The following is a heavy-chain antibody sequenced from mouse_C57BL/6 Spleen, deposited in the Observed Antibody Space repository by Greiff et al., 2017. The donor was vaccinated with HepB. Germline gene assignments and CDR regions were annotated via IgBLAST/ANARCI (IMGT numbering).Heavy chain of an antibody. Sequence: VQLQQPGAELVKPGASVKLSCKASGYTFTSYWMHWVKQRPGQGLEWIGRIHPSDSDTNYNQKFKGKATLTVDKSSSTAYMQLSSLTSEDSAVYYCATSRDCYYAIDYWGQGTSVTVSS. V-gene: IGHV1-74*01. CDR2: IHPSDSDT. J-gene: IGHJ4*01. CDR3: ATSRDCYYAIDY. CDR1: GYTFTSYW.